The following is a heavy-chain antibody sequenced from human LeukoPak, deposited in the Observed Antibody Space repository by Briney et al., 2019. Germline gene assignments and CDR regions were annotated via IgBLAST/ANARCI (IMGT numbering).Heavy chain of an antibody. V-gene: IGHV1-8*02. CDR2: ITDYSGNT. D-gene: IGHD5-12*01. CDR3: ASGSGYEPGDY. J-gene: IGHJ4*02. Sequence: ASVKVSCKASGYTFTSYGISWVRQAPGQGLEWMGWITDYSGNTNYAQKFQGRVTMTRNTSISTAYMELSSLRSEDTAVYYCASGSGYEPGDYWGQGTLVTVSS. CDR1: GYTFTSYG.